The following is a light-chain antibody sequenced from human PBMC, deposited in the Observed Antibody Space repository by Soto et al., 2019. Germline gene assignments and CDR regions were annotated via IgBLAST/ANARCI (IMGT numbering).Light chain of an antibody. V-gene: IGKV2-30*01. CDR3: MQGTHWPPT. CDR1: QSLVYSDGNAY. Sequence: DVVMTQSPLSLPVTLGQPASISCRSSQSLVYSDGNAYLSWFQQRPGQSPRRLIYKASNRDSGVPDRFSGSGSGTDFTLQINRVEAEDVGIYYCMQGTHWPPTSGRGTRVEI. CDR2: KAS. J-gene: IGKJ1*01.